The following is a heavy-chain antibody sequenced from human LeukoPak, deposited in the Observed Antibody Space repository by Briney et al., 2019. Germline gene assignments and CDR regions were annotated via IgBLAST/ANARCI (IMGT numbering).Heavy chain of an antibody. V-gene: IGHV5-51*01. Sequence: GESLKISCQGSGYSFTSYWIGWARQMPGKRLEWMGIIYPGDSDTKYSPSFQGQVTISADKSISTAYLQWSSLKASDTAMYYCARHRIYCSGGTCYSSYYFDYWGQGTLVTVSS. CDR2: IYPGDSDT. J-gene: IGHJ4*02. CDR3: ARHRIYCSGGTCYSSYYFDY. D-gene: IGHD2-15*01. CDR1: GYSFTSYW.